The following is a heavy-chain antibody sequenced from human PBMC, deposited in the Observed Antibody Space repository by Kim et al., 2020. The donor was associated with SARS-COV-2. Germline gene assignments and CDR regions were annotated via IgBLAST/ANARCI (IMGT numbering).Heavy chain of an antibody. CDR3: AIGGCYSSEYFQH. D-gene: IGHD1-26*01. V-gene: IGHV4-39*01. CDR1: GVSISSSSYY. Sequence: SETLSLTCTVSGVSISSSSYYWGWIRQPPGKGLEWIGSIYYSGSTYYNPSLKSRVTISVDTSKNQFSLKLSSVTAADTAVYYCAIGGCYSSEYFQHRGQGTLVTVSS. CDR2: IYYSGST. J-gene: IGHJ1*01.